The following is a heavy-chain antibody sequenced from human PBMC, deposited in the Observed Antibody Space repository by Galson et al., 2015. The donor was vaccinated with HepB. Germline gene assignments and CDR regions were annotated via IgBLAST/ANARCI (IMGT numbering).Heavy chain of an antibody. CDR3: AREPTPTYYYDSSGYYYGAYYYGMDV. D-gene: IGHD3-22*01. J-gene: IGHJ6*02. Sequence: SVKVSRKASGYTFTSYGISWVRQAPGQGLEWMGWISAYNGNTNYAQKLQGRVTMTTDTSTSTAYMELRSLRSDDTAVYYCAREPTPTYYYDSSGYYYGAYYYGMDVWGQGTTVTVSS. CDR2: ISAYNGNT. CDR1: GYTFTSYG. V-gene: IGHV1-18*04.